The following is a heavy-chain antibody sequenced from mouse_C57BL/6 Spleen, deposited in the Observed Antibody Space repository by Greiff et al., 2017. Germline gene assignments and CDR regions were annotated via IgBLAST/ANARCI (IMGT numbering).Heavy chain of an antibody. Sequence: EVQVVESGGGLVKPGGSLKLSCAASGFTFSDYGMHWVRQAPEKGLEWVAYISSGSSTLYYADTVKGRFTISRDNAKNTLFLQMTSLRSEDTAMYYCARNDYYDYLYYYAMDYWGQGTSVTVSS. CDR3: ARNDYYDYLYYYAMDY. CDR1: GFTFSDYG. V-gene: IGHV5-17*01. CDR2: ISSGSSTL. J-gene: IGHJ4*01. D-gene: IGHD2-4*01.